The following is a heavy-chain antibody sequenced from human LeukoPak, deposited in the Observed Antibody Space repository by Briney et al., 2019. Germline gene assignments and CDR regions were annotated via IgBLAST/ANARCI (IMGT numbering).Heavy chain of an antibody. Sequence: ASVKVSCKASGYTFTGYYMHWVRQAPGQGLEWVGWINPNSGGTNYAQKFQGRVTMTRDTSISTAYMELSRLRSDDTAVYYCARAFPHADILTGYYIDYFDYWGQGTLVTVSS. CDR3: ARAFPHADILTGYYIDYFDY. J-gene: IGHJ4*02. D-gene: IGHD3-9*01. V-gene: IGHV1-2*02. CDR2: INPNSGGT. CDR1: GYTFTGYY.